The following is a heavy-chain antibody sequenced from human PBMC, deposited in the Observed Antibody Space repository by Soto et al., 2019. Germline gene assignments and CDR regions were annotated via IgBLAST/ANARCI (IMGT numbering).Heavy chain of an antibody. D-gene: IGHD3-22*01. CDR1: GFSFRTYW. CDR3: ARTSYDTSGHYLGFWFDP. J-gene: IGHJ5*02. Sequence: EVQLVESGGGLVQPGGSLRLSCGASGFSFRTYWMHWVRQVPGKGPVWVSRINSDGSSTDYAASVKGRFTISRDNAKNTLFLQMNSLRAEDTAVYYSARTSYDTSGHYLGFWFDPWGQGTLVTVSS. CDR2: INSDGSST. V-gene: IGHV3-74*01.